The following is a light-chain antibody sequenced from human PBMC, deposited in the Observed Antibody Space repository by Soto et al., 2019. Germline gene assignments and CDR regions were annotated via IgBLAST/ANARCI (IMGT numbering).Light chain of an antibody. V-gene: IGKV3-15*01. CDR3: QREKNGRGP. J-gene: IGKJ1*01. Sequence: EIEMTQFPARLSVSPGERATLSCRASQSVSSNLAWYQQKPGQAPRLLIYGESTRATGIPDRFSGSGSGTEFTLTISRLQSEDFAVYYWQREKNGRGPXGEGTKVDIK. CDR1: QSVSSN. CDR2: GES.